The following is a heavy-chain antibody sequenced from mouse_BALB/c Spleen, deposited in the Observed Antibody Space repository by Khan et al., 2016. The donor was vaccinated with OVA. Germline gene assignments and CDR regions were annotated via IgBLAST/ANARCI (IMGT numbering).Heavy chain of an antibody. D-gene: IGHD1-2*01. V-gene: IGHV5-12-2*01. J-gene: IGHJ4*01. CDR1: GFTFSSNT. CDR3: ARVPTFSTTALDY. Sequence: EVELVESGGGLVQPGGSLKLSCAASGFTFSSNTMSWVRQTPEKRLEWVAYITNGGGSTYYPDTVKGRFTISRDNAKNTLYLQMSSLKSEDPAMYSCARVPTFSTTALDYWGQGTSVTVSS. CDR2: ITNGGGST.